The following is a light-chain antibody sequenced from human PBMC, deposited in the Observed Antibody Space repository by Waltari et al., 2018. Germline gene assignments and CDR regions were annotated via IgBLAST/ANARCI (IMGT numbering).Light chain of an antibody. CDR1: NIGSYR. V-gene: IGLV3-21*04. J-gene: IGLJ1*01. CDR3: HVWHPDVDPGV. CDR2: YDS. Sequence: SYVLTQPPSVSVAPGETARITWGGDNIGSYRVHWYQQRPGQAPMLVIYYDSDRPSGIPERFSGSNSGNTATLTISRVEAGDEAKYYCHVWHPDVDPGVFGTGTDVTVL.